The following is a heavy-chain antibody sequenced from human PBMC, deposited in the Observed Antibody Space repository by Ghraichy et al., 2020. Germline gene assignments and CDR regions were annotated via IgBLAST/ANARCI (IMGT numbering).Heavy chain of an antibody. CDR1: GFDFEDYT. CDR2: IAWDGDIT. CDR3: ATLGSAYDL. J-gene: IGHJ3*01. V-gene: IGHV3-43*01. Sequence: GESLNISCAASGFDFEDYTMHWVRQAPGKAPEWISLIAWDGDITKYADSVNGRFTMSRDNNRNLLYLQMDSLTFQDSAVYFCATLGSAYDLWGQGTVVTVSS. D-gene: IGHD2-21*01.